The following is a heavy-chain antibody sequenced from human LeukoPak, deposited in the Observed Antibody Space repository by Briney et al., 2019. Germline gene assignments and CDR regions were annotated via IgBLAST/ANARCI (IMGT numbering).Heavy chain of an antibody. J-gene: IGHJ4*02. Sequence: GGSLRLSCAASGFTVSSNYMSWVRQAPGKGLEWVSVIYSGGSTYYADSVKGRFTISRDNSKNTLYLQMNSLRAEDTAVYYCAPARGYSGYDFGYWGQGTLVTVSS. V-gene: IGHV3-53*01. CDR2: IYSGGST. CDR1: GFTVSSNY. CDR3: APARGYSGYDFGY. D-gene: IGHD5-12*01.